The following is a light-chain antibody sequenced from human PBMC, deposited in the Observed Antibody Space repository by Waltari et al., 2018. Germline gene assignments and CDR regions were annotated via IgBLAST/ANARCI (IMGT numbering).Light chain of an antibody. J-gene: IGKJ4*01. V-gene: IGKV3-11*01. CDR3: QQRNDWPLN. CDR1: QSVRSY. CDR2: DAS. Sequence: EILLTQSPVTLSVSPGERATLSCKASQSVRSYLAWYQQKPGQAPRLLIYDASNRASGIPARFSGSGSGTDFTLTISNVEPEDFAVYYCQQRNDWPLNFGGGTKLEIK.